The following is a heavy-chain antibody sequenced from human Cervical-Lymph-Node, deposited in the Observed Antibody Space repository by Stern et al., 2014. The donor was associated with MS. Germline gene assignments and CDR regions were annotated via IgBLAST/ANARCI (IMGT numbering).Heavy chain of an antibody. CDR2: INHSGST. J-gene: IGHJ4*02. Sequence: QVQLQQWGAGLLKPSETLSLTCAVYGGSFSGYYWSWIRQPPGKGLEWIGEINHSGSTNYNPSLKSRVTISVDTSKNQFSLKLSSVTAADTAVYYCARINRAVAGPGYWGQGTLVTVSS. V-gene: IGHV4-34*01. D-gene: IGHD6-19*01. CDR3: ARINRAVAGPGY. CDR1: GGSFSGYY.